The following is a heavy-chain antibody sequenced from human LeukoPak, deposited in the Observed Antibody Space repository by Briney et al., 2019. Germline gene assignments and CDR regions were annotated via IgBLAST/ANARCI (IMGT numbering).Heavy chain of an antibody. D-gene: IGHD2-2*01. V-gene: IGHV7-4-1*02. CDR2: INTKTGNP. J-gene: IGHJ3*02. CDR3: ASLGYCSSTSCYDGQYI. Sequence: ASVKVSCKASGYTFSKYAMNWVRQAPGQGLEWMGWINTKTGNPTYAQGFTGRFVFSLETSVSTAHLQISSLKAEDTAVYYCASLGYCSSTSCYDGQYIWGQGTMVTVSS. CDR1: GYTFSKYA.